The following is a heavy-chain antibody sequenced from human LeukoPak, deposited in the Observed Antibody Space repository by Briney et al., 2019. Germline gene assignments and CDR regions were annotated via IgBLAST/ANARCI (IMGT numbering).Heavy chain of an antibody. CDR1: GFTFSDYY. V-gene: IGHV3-11*01. Sequence: PGGSLRLSCAASGFTFSDYYMSWIRQAPGKGQEWVSYISSSGSTIYYADSVKGRFTISRDNAKNSLYLQMNSLRAEDTAVYYCARGYSSGYYPFDYWGQGTLVTVSS. J-gene: IGHJ4*02. D-gene: IGHD3-22*01. CDR2: ISSSGSTI. CDR3: ARGYSSGYYPFDY.